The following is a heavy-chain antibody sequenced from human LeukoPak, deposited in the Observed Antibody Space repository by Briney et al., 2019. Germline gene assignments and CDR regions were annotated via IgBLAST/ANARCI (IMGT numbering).Heavy chain of an antibody. CDR2: IYHSGNT. J-gene: IGHJ6*03. Sequence: SETLSLTCTVSDYSISSDYYWGWIRQPPGRGLEWIGSIYHSGNTYYNPSLKSRVTISVDTSKNQFSLKLSSVTAADTAVYYCARDIVSCSSTSCYSYYSYYMDVWGKGTTVTVSS. V-gene: IGHV4-38-2*02. CDR3: ARDIVSCSSTSCYSYYSYYMDV. D-gene: IGHD2-2*02. CDR1: DYSISSDYY.